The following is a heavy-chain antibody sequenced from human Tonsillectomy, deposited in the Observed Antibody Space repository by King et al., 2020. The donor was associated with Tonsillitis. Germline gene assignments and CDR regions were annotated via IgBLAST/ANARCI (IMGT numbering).Heavy chain of an antibody. J-gene: IGHJ4*02. V-gene: IGHV4-61*01. Sequence: QLQESGPGLVKPSETLSLTCTVSAVSVSSSIYSWTWIRQPPGRTLEWIGYVHYSGNSNYNPSLQSRVTISLDASKNQFSLKLHSVTAADTALYYCARARGCNSGLFDYSGQGTPVTVSS. CDR1: AVSVSSSIYS. CDR2: VHYSGNS. D-gene: IGHD5-18*01. CDR3: ARARGCNSGLFDY.